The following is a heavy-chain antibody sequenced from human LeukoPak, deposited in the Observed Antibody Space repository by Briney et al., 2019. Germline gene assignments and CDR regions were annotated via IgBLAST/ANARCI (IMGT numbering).Heavy chain of an antibody. CDR1: DYSISSGYY. D-gene: IGHD6-13*01. CDR2: IYRSGST. V-gene: IGHV4-38-2*01. J-gene: IGHJ4*02. CDR3: ARYLGSSKFDY. Sequence: SETLSLTCAVSDYSISSGYYWGWIRQPPGKGLEWIGSIYRSGSTYYNPSLKSRVTISVDTSKNQFSLKLSSVTAANTAVYYCARYLGSSKFDYWGQGTLVTVSS.